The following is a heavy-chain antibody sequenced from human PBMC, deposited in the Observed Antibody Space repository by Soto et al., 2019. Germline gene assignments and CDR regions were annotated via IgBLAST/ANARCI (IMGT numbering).Heavy chain of an antibody. CDR2: IVVGSGNT. Sequence: SVKVSCKASGFTFTSSAMQWVRQARGQRLEWIGWIVVGSGNTNYAQKFQERDTITRDMSTSTAYMELSSLRSEDTAVYYCGAVPGVTIFGAPGYYYVDVWGKGTTVTVSS. J-gene: IGHJ6*03. V-gene: IGHV1-58*02. D-gene: IGHD3-3*01. CDR3: GAVPGVTIFGAPGYYYVDV. CDR1: GFTFTSSA.